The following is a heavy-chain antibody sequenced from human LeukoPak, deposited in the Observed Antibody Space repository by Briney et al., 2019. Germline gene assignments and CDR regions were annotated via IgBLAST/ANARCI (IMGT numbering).Heavy chain of an antibody. CDR1: GFTFSSYG. CDR2: ISYDGSNK. V-gene: IGHV3-30*18. Sequence: PGGSLRLSCAASGFTFSSYGMHWLRQAPGKGLEWGAIISYDGSNKYYADSVKGRFTTSRDNSKRTLYLQMNSRRAADTAIYYCAKDARESYNYYYYLDVWGKGTTVTVSS. J-gene: IGHJ6*03. CDR3: AKDARESYNYYYYLDV. D-gene: IGHD3-10*01.